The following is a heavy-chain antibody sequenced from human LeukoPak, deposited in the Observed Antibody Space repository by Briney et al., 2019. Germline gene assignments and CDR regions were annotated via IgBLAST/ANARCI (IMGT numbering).Heavy chain of an antibody. CDR3: AGHHPSLRYHDY. Sequence: SETLSLTCTVSGGSISSTSYFWGWIRQPPGKGLEWIGSINYSGSTYYNPSLKSRVTISIDTSKNQFSLKLSSVTAADTAVYYCAGHHPSLRYHDYWGQGTLVTVSS. D-gene: IGHD3-9*01. CDR2: INYSGST. J-gene: IGHJ4*02. CDR1: GGSISSTSYF. V-gene: IGHV4-39*01.